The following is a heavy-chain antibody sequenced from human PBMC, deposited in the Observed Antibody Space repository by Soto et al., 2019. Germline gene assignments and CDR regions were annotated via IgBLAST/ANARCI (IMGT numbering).Heavy chain of an antibody. D-gene: IGHD3-9*01. J-gene: IGHJ5*02. Sequence: PSHTLSLTCAISGDSVSSNSAAWNWIRQSPSRGLEWLGRTYYRSKWYNDYAVSVKSRITINPDTSKNQFSLQLNSVTPEDTAVYYCARDQALILNDNENWFDPWGQGTLVIVSS. CDR1: GDSVSSNSAA. V-gene: IGHV6-1*01. CDR2: TYYRSKWYN. CDR3: ARDQALILNDNENWFDP.